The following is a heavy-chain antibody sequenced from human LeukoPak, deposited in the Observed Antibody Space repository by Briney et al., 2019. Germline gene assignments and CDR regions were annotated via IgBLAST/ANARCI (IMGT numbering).Heavy chain of an antibody. J-gene: IGHJ4*02. CDR1: GFSLSTSGVG. V-gene: IGHV2-5*02. CDR2: IYWDDDK. Sequence: SGLTLVKPTQTLTLTCTFSGFSLSTSGVGVGWIRQPPGKALEWLALIYWDDDKRYSPSLKSRLTITKDTSKNQVVLTMTNMDPVDTGTYYCTHRSLAVAGLSFDSWGQGTLVTVSS. D-gene: IGHD6-19*01. CDR3: THRSLAVAGLSFDS.